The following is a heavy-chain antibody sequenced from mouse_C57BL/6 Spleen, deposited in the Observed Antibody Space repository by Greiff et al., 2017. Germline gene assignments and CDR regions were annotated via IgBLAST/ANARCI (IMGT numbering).Heavy chain of an antibody. J-gene: IGHJ1*03. CDR2: IDPSDSYT. Sequence: VQLQQPGAELVRPGTSVKLSCKASGYTFTSYWMHWVKQRPGQGLEWIGVIDPSDSYTNYNQKFKGKATLTVDTSSSTAYMQLSSLTSEDSAVYYCAREELGLWYFDVWGTGTTVTVSS. D-gene: IGHD4-1*01. V-gene: IGHV1-59*01. CDR1: GYTFTSYW. CDR3: AREELGLWYFDV.